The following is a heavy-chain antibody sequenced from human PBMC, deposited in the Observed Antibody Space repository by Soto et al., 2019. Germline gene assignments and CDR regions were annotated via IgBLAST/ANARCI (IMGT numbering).Heavy chain of an antibody. CDR3: ARTYTEDPNYYDY. Sequence: QVQLVQSGTEEKKPGASVKVSCKASGYTFTHNGITWVRQAPGQGLEWLGWMSGYNGQIHIAPKFQGRVTLTTDTSTSTAYLELRSLRSDDTAIFFCARTYTEDPNYYDYWGQGTLVTVSS. D-gene: IGHD1-1*01. CDR1: GYTFTHNG. J-gene: IGHJ4*02. V-gene: IGHV1-18*01. CDR2: MSGYNGQI.